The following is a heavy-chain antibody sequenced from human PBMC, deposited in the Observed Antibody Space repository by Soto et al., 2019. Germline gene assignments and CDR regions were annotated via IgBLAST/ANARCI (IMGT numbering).Heavy chain of an antibody. CDR1: GFIFNTYG. D-gene: IGHD2-2*01. J-gene: IGHJ6*02. V-gene: IGHV3-30*18. CDR2: ISYDGSNK. CDR3: AKGQHCSTTSCYFYFYGMDV. Sequence: GGSLRLSCAASGFIFNTYGMHWVRQAPGKGLEWVAVISYDGSNKYYAGSVKGRLTISRDNSKNTLYLQMNSLRAEDTAVYYCAKGQHCSTTSCYFYFYGMDVWGHGTKVTVSS.